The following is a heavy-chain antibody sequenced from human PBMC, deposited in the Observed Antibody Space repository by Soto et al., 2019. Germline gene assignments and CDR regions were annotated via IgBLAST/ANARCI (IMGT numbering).Heavy chain of an antibody. CDR3: ARSRDGYNLNPIDQ. CDR1: TGSTNSFY. V-gene: IGHV4-59*01. CDR2: FFYTGST. D-gene: IGHD5-12*01. J-gene: IGHJ4*02. Sequence: QVQLQVSGPGLVKPSATLSLSCTVSTGSTNSFYWSWIRQPPGKGLQWLGYFFYTGSTNHHPSLKSRVTLSLDMSSNQFSLRLSSVTAADTAMYYCARSRDGYNLNPIDQWGQGLLVTVSS.